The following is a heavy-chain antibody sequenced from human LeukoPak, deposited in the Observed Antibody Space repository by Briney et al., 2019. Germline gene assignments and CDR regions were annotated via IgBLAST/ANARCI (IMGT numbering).Heavy chain of an antibody. Sequence: ASVKVSCKASGYTFTGYYMHWVRQAPGQGLEWMGWINPNSGGTNYAQKFQGRVTMTRDTPISTAYMELSRLRSDDTAVYYCARAGIVATISLDYWGQGTLVTVSS. CDR1: GYTFTGYY. CDR2: INPNSGGT. D-gene: IGHD5-12*01. V-gene: IGHV1-2*02. CDR3: ARAGIVATISLDY. J-gene: IGHJ4*02.